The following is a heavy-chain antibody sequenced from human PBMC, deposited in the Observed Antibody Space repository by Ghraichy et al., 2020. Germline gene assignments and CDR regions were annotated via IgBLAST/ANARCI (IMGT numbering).Heavy chain of an antibody. V-gene: IGHV3-30*03. Sequence: LSLTCAASGFTFSNYGMHWVRQAPGKGLEWVAVISYGGSDKFYLDSVKGRFTISRDNSKNTLYLRMNSLRAEDTAKYYCARDRLSGDEGRVDDYHYYYGFDVWGHGTTVTVSS. J-gene: IGHJ6*02. D-gene: IGHD5-24*01. CDR1: GFTFSNYG. CDR2: ISYGGSDK. CDR3: ARDRLSGDEGRVDDYHYYYGFDV.